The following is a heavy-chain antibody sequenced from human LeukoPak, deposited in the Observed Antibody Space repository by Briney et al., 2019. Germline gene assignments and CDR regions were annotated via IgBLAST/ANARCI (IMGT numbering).Heavy chain of an antibody. CDR3: ASVDIAAAGIDY. J-gene: IGHJ4*02. CDR2: IRYDGSNK. CDR1: GFTFSSYG. Sequence: GGSLRLSCAASGFTFSSYGMHWVRQAPGKGLEWVAFIRYDGSNKYYADSVKGRFTISRDNSKNTLYLQMNSLRAEGTAVYYCASVDIAAAGIDYWGQGTLVTVSS. V-gene: IGHV3-30*02. D-gene: IGHD6-13*01.